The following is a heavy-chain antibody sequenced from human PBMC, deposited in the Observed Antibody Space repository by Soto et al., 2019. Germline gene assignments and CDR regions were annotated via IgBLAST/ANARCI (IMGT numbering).Heavy chain of an antibody. CDR3: ARDLKGSSWPRDYYYGMDV. V-gene: IGHV1-69*08. CDR1: GGTFSSYT. CDR2: IIPILGIA. D-gene: IGHD6-13*01. Sequence: QVQLVQSGAEVKKPGSSVKVSCKASGGTFSSYTISWVRQAPGQGLEWMGRIIPILGIANYAQKFQGRVTITADKSTSTAYMELSSLRSEDTAVYYCARDLKGSSWPRDYYYGMDVWGQGTTVTVSS. J-gene: IGHJ6*02.